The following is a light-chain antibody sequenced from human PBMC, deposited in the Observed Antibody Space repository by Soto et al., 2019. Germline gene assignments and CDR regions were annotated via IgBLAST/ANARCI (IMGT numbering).Light chain of an antibody. J-gene: IGKJ5*01. Sequence: EIVLTQSPGTLSLSPGERATLSCRASQSVSSNYLAWYQQKPGQAPKVLIYRASIRATDIPDRFTGSGSGTDFTLTISSLQPEDFATYYCQQYNSYPITFGQGTRLEIK. CDR1: QSVSSNY. V-gene: IGKV3-20*01. CDR3: QQYNSYPIT. CDR2: RAS.